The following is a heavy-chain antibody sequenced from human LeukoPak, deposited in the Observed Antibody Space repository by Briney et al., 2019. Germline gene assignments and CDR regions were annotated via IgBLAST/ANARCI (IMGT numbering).Heavy chain of an antibody. Sequence: SETLSLICTVSGGSISSYYWSWIRQPPGKGLEWIGEINHSGSTNYNPSLKSRVTISVDTSKDQFSLKLSSVTAADTAVYYCARDGSGYSYGYQYEYFQHWGQGTLVTVSS. CDR1: GGSISSYY. J-gene: IGHJ1*01. D-gene: IGHD5-18*01. CDR3: ARDGSGYSYGYQYEYFQH. V-gene: IGHV4-34*01. CDR2: INHSGST.